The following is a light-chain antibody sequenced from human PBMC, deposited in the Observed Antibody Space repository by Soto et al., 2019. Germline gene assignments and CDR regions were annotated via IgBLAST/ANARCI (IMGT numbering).Light chain of an antibody. J-gene: IGKJ4*01. CDR2: AAS. CDR3: QQSYSTPLT. CDR1: QSISSY. Sequence: DIQMTQSPSSLSASVGDRVTITCRASQSISSYLNWYQQKPGKAPKLLIYAASSLQSGVPSRFSGSGSWTDFTFNISSLQPEDFATYYCQQSYSTPLTFGGGTKVEIK. V-gene: IGKV1-39*01.